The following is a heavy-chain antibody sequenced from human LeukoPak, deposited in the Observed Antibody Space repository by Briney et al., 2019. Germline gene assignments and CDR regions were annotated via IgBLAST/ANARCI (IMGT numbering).Heavy chain of an antibody. D-gene: IGHD2-8*01. CDR2: IYYSGST. V-gene: IGHV4-59*08. J-gene: IGHJ4*02. CDR3: ARLNSPYYLDY. CDR1: GASISSYY. Sequence: SETLSLTCRVSGASISSYYCSWIRQPPAKGLDWIGYIYYSGSTNYNPSLKSRVTISVDTSRIQLSLKLSSVTAADTAVYYCARLNSPYYLDYWGQGTLVTVSS.